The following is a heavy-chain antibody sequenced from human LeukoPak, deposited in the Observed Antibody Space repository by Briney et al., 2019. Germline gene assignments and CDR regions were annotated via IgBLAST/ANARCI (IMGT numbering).Heavy chain of an antibody. Sequence: GASVKVSCKASGYTFTSYAMHWVRQAPGQRLERMGWINAGNGNTKYSQKFQGRVTITRDTSASTAYMELSSLRSEDTAVYYCARDHNIVAPFDYWGQGTLVTVSS. J-gene: IGHJ4*02. D-gene: IGHD5-12*01. CDR2: INAGNGNT. CDR1: GYTFTSYA. V-gene: IGHV1-3*01. CDR3: ARDHNIVAPFDY.